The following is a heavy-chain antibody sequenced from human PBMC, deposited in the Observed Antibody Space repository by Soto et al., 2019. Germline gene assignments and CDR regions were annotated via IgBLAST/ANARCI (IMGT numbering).Heavy chain of an antibody. CDR1: GFTFSSYA. D-gene: IGHD1-26*01. V-gene: IGHV3-30-3*01. CDR2: ISYDGSNK. J-gene: IGHJ4*02. Sequence: QVQLVESGGGVVQPGRSLRLSCAASGFTFSSYAMHWVRQAPGKGLEWVAVISYDGSNKYYADSVKGRFTISRDNXKNTLYLQMNSLRAEDTAVYYCARGMRAYSGSPGYWGQGTLVTVSS. CDR3: ARGMRAYSGSPGY.